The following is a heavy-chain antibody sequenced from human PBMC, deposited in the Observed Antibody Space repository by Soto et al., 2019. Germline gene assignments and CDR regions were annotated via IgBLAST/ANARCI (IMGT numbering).Heavy chain of an antibody. V-gene: IGHV1-3*01. J-gene: IGHJ4*02. CDR2: INAGYGNT. D-gene: IGHD7-27*01. CDR3: SRDTGDGTFDF. Sequence: ASVKVSCKASGYTFSSYAMHWVRQAPGQRLEWMGWINAGYGNTKSSQKFQDRVTISRDTSASTAYMELTSLRSEDTAVYYCSRDTGDGTFDFWGQGTLVTVSS. CDR1: GYTFSSYA.